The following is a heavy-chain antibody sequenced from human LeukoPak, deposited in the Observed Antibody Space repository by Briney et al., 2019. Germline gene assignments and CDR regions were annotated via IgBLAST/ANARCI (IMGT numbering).Heavy chain of an antibody. CDR2: INPNSGGT. D-gene: IGHD3-10*01. CDR3: ARVLYYGSGSSKNRYFQH. Sequence: ASVKVSCKASGYTFTGYYIHWARQAPGQGLEWMGWINPNSGGTNYAQKFQGRVTMTRDTSISAAYMELSRLRSDDTAVYYCARVLYYGSGSSKNRYFQHWGQGTLVTVSS. V-gene: IGHV1-2*02. J-gene: IGHJ1*01. CDR1: GYTFTGYY.